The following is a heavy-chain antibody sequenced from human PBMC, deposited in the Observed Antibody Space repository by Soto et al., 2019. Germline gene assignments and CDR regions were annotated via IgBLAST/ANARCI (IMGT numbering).Heavy chain of an antibody. CDR1: GFTFSRYA. CDR3: AKDLQGSNADYFDY. D-gene: IGHD4-4*01. Sequence: EVQLLDSGGGLVQPGGSLRLACAASGFTFSRYAMTWVRQAPGKGLEWVSAISAGGADTYYADSVKGRFTISRDNSKNTLYLQMNSLRAEDTAVYYCAKDLQGSNADYFDYWGQGTLVTVSS. V-gene: IGHV3-23*01. J-gene: IGHJ4*02. CDR2: ISAGGADT.